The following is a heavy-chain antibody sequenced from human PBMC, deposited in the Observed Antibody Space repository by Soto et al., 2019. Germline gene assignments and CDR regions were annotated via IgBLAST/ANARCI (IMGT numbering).Heavy chain of an antibody. Sequence: SETMSLTCTVSGGSISSYYWSWIRPPPGKGLEWIGYIYYSGSTNYNPSLKIRVTISVDTSKNQFSLKLSSVTAADTTVYYCARMGDYYDSRGLYYWGQGTLVTVSS. J-gene: IGHJ4*02. CDR2: IYYSGST. V-gene: IGHV4-59*01. CDR1: GGSISSYY. CDR3: ARMGDYYDSRGLYY. D-gene: IGHD3-22*01.